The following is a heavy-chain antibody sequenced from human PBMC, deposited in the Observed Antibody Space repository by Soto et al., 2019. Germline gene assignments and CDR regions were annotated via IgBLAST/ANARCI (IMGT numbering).Heavy chain of an antibody. CDR3: ARVDGTY. Sequence: QVQLVQSGAEEKKPGASVKVSCKASGYTFTSYAVHWVRQAPGQGLEWMGSINPDSGNTKYPQKFRGRVTITRDTSASIAYMELGSLRSEDTAVYYCARVDGTYWGQGALGTVSS. V-gene: IGHV1-3*05. CDR2: INPDSGNT. D-gene: IGHD1-26*01. J-gene: IGHJ4*02. CDR1: GYTFTSYA.